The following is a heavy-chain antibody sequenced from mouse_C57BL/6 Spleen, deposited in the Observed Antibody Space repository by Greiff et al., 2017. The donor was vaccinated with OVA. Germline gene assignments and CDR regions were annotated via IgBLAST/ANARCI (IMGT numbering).Heavy chain of an antibody. CDR1: GFTFSDYY. CDR2: INYDGSST. V-gene: IGHV5-16*01. D-gene: IGHD1-1*01. J-gene: IGHJ2*01. CDR3: ARDASYYYGSSPYYFDY. Sequence: EVHLVESEGGLVQPGSSMKLSCTASGFTFSDYYMAWVRQVPEKGLEWVANINYDGSSTYYLDSLKSRFIISRDNAKNILYLQMSSLKSEDTATYYCARDASYYYGSSPYYFDYWGQGTTLTVSS.